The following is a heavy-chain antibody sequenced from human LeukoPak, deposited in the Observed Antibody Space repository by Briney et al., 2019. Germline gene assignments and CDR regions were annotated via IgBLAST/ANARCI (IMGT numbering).Heavy chain of an antibody. J-gene: IGHJ4*02. CDR3: AKKRSGSHYPFDY. V-gene: IGHV3-72*01. CDR1: GFTFSDHH. D-gene: IGHD1-26*01. CDR2: SKDKANRYTK. Sequence: GGSLRPSCAASGFTFSDHHMDWVRQAPGKGLEWVGRSKDKANRYTKEYAASVKGRFTISRDDSKKSVYLQMNSLKTEDTAVYYCAKKRSGSHYPFDYWGQGTLVTVSS.